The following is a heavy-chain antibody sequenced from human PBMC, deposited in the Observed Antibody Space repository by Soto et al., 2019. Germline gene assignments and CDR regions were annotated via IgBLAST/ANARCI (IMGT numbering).Heavy chain of an antibody. CDR1: GFTFSSYG. CDR2: ISYDGSNK. V-gene: IGHV3-30*18. Sequence: QVQLVESGGGVVQPGRSLRLSCAASGFTFSSYGMHWVRQAPGKGLEWVAVISYDGSNKYYADSVKGRFTISRDNSKNTLYLQMNSLRAEDTAVYYCAKGRIAVAGLFDYWGQGILVTVSS. D-gene: IGHD6-19*01. CDR3: AKGRIAVAGLFDY. J-gene: IGHJ4*02.